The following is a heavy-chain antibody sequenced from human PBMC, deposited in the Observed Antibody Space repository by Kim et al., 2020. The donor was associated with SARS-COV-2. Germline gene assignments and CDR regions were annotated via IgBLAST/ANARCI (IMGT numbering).Heavy chain of an antibody. D-gene: IGHD6-13*01. CDR3: ARGGYSSSWCFDY. J-gene: IGHJ4*02. CDR2: ISSSGSTI. CDR1: GFTFSSYE. V-gene: IGHV3-48*03. Sequence: GGSLRLSCAASGFTFSSYEMNWVRQAPGKGLEWVSYISSSGSTIYYADSVKGRFTISRDNAKNSLYLQMNRLRAEDTAVYYCARGGYSSSWCFDYWGQGTLVTVSS.